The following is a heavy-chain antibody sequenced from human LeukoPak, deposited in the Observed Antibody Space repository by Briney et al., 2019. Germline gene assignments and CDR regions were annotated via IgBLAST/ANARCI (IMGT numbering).Heavy chain of an antibody. Sequence: ASVKVSCKASGYTFTSYGISWVRQAPGQGLEWMGWISAYNGNTNYAQKLQGRVTMTTDTSTSTAYMELRSLRSDDTAVYYCARDEYYDILTGYPHGRFDPWGQGTLVTVSS. CDR2: ISAYNGNT. CDR1: GYTFTSYG. V-gene: IGHV1-18*04. J-gene: IGHJ5*02. D-gene: IGHD3-9*01. CDR3: ARDEYYDILTGYPHGRFDP.